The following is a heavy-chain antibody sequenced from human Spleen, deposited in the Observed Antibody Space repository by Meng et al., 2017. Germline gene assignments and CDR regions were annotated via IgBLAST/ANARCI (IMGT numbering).Heavy chain of an antibody. CDR1: GVSFNGYY. CDR3: ARGPTTMAHDFDY. V-gene: IGHV4-34*01. J-gene: IGHJ4*02. D-gene: IGHD4-11*01. CDR2: IKHSGST. Sequence: QGHLDPWGPGLLKPSETLSLTCAVDGVSFNGYYWTWIRQPPGKGLEWIGEIKHSGSTNYNPSLESRATISVDTSQNNLSLKLSSVTAADSAVYYCARGPTTMAHDFDYWGQGTLVTVSS.